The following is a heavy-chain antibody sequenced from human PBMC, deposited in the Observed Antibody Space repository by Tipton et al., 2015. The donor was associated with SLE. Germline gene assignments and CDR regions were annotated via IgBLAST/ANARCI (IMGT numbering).Heavy chain of an antibody. CDR1: GGSISRNS. D-gene: IGHD3-22*01. V-gene: IGHV4-59*01. CDR3: ARDPYYYDSSGD. J-gene: IGHJ4*02. CDR2: ISYSGST. Sequence: TLSLTCTVSGGSISRNSWIWIRQPPGKGLEWIAYISYSGSTNYNPSLWGRITMSLDMSKNQFSLKMSSVAAADTAVYYCARDPYYYDSSGDWGQGTLVTVSS.